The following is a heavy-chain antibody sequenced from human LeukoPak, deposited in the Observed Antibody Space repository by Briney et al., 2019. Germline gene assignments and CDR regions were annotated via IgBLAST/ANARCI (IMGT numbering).Heavy chain of an antibody. CDR1: GFTFSSYS. V-gene: IGHV3-21*01. D-gene: IGHD2-15*01. J-gene: IGHJ6*03. CDR3: ARDLYCSGGSCYSYYMDV. Sequence: GGSLRLSCAASGFTFSSYSMNWVRQAPGKGLEWVSSISSSSGYIYYADSVKGRFTISRDNAKNSLYLQMNSLRAEDTAVYYCARDLYCSGGSCYSYYMDVWGKGTTVTVSS. CDR2: ISSSSGYI.